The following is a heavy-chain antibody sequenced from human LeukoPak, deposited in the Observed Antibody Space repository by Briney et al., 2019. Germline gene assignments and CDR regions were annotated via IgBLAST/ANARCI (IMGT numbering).Heavy chain of an antibody. CDR2: MNPNSGNT. CDR1: GYTFTTYD. V-gene: IGHV1-8*03. D-gene: IGHD6-6*01. CDR3: AISKGSSSSSDYFDY. Sequence: ASVKVSCKASGYTFTTYDINWVRQATGQGLEWMGWMNPNSGNTGYAQKFQGRVTITRNTSTSTAYMELSSLRSEDTAVYYCAISKGSSSSSDYFDYWGQGTLVTVSS. J-gene: IGHJ4*02.